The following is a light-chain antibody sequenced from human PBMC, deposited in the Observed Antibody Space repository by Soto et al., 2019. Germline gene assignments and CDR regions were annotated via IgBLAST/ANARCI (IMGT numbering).Light chain of an antibody. J-gene: IGLJ2*01. CDR2: GNS. CDR1: SSNIGAGYD. CDR3: QSYDSSLSSVV. V-gene: IGLV1-40*01. Sequence: QAVVTQPPSVSGATGQRVTISCTGSSSNIGAGYDVHWYQQLPGTAPKLLIYGNSNRPSGVPDRFSGSKSGTSASLAITGLQAEDEADYYCQSYDSSLSSVVFGGGTKVTVL.